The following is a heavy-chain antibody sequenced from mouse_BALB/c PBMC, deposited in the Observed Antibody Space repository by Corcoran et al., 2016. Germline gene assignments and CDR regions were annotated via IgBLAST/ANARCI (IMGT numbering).Heavy chain of an antibody. J-gene: IGHJ1*01. V-gene: IGHV1-9*01. Sequence: QVQLQQSGAELMNPWASVKISCKATGYTFSSYWIEWVKQRPGHGFEWIGEILPGSGSTNYNEKFKGKATFTADTSSNTAYMQLSSLTSEDSAVCYCARQLTGWYFDVWGAGTTVTVSS. D-gene: IGHD4-1*01. CDR1: GYTFSSYW. CDR2: ILPGSGST. CDR3: ARQLTGWYFDV.